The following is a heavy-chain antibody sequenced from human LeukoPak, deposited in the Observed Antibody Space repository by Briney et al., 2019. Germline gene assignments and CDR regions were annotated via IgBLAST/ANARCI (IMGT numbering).Heavy chain of an antibody. CDR3: AREGVGYCSSTSCPLDY. V-gene: IGHV3-21*01. J-gene: IGHJ4*02. CDR2: ISSSSSYI. CDR1: GFTFSSFR. Sequence: PGGSLRLSCAASGFTFSSFRMNWVRQAPGKGLEWVSSISSSSSYIYYADSVKGRFTISRDNAKNSLYLQMNSLRAEDTAVYYCAREGVGYCSSTSCPLDYWGQGTLVTVSS. D-gene: IGHD2-2*01.